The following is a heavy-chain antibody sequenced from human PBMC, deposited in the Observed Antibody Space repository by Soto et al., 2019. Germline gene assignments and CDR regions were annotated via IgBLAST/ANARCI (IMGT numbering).Heavy chain of an antibody. CDR1: GYTFTTYD. J-gene: IGHJ4*02. CDR3: ARRKERSGPNYFDY. D-gene: IGHD6-25*01. Sequence: QVQLVQSGAEVKRPGASLKVSCQASGYTFTTYDINWVRQAPGQGLEWMGWMNPYTGKAGYAQKFQGRVTMTRDNSISTAYMELSSLSSEDTAVYYCARRKERSGPNYFDYWGLVTLVTVSS. CDR2: MNPYTGKA. V-gene: IGHV1-8*01.